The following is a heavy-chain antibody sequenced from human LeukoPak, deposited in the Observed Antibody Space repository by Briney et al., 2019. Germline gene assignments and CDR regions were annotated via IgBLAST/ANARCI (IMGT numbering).Heavy chain of an antibody. CDR3: ARGIVVVPAAPRGDYYYYMDV. V-gene: IGHV1-2*02. CDR2: INPNSGGT. D-gene: IGHD2-2*01. CDR1: GYTFTGYY. Sequence: ASVKVSCKASGYTFTGYYMRWVRQAPGQGLEWMGWINPNSGGTNYAQKFQGRVTMTRDTSISTAYMELSRLRSDDTAVYYCARGIVVVPAAPRGDYYYYMDVWGKGTTVTVSS. J-gene: IGHJ6*03.